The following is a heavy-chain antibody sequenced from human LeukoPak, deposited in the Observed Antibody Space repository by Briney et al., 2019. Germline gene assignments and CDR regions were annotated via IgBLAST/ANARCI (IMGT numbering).Heavy chain of an antibody. J-gene: IGHJ6*03. Sequence: SETPSLTCTVSGGSISSYYWSWIRQPAGKGLEWIGRIYTSGSTNYNPSLKSRVTISVDKSKNQFSLKLSSVTAADTAVYYCARDSDSGSYSGANLDYYYYMDVWGKGTTVTVSS. CDR2: IYTSGST. D-gene: IGHD1-26*01. CDR3: ARDSDSGSYSGANLDYYYYMDV. CDR1: GGSISSYY. V-gene: IGHV4-4*07.